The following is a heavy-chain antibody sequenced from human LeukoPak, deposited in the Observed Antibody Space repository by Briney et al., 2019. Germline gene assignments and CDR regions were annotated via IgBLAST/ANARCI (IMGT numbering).Heavy chain of an antibody. Sequence: TVKLSCTASGYTFTGYYMHSGRHAPRQRLGWMGWINPKSGGPNKTHNFQGRVTMTRDTSINADYMVLSRLRSDDTAVYDCARDRAILAMDYEFDYWGQGTLVTVSS. CDR1: GYTFTGYY. J-gene: IGHJ4*02. D-gene: IGHD3-16*01. CDR3: ARDRAILAMDYEFDY. V-gene: IGHV1-2*07. CDR2: INPKSGGP.